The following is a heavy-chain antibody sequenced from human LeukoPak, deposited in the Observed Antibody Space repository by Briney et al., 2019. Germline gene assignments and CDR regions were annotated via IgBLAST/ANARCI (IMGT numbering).Heavy chain of an antibody. V-gene: IGHV3-21*01. D-gene: IGHD5-18*01. J-gene: IGHJ4*02. Sequence: GGSLRLSCAVSGFTFSSYSMNWVRQAPGKGLEWVSSISSSSSYIYYADSVKGRFTISRDNAKNSLYLQMNSLRAEDTAVYYCATAMVTLVDYWGQGALVTVSS. CDR1: GFTFSSYS. CDR3: ATAMVTLVDY. CDR2: ISSSSSYI.